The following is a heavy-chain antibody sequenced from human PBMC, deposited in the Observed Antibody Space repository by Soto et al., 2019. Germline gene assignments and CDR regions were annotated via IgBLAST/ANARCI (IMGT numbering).Heavy chain of an antibody. CDR2: ISSSSSYT. Sequence: PGGSMRLSCAASGFTFSDYYMSWIRQAPGKGLEWVSYISSSSSYTNYADSVKGRFTISRDNAKNSLYLQMNSLRAEDTAVYYCATIPEVTMVRGVYPEYYFDYWGQGTLVTAPQ. V-gene: IGHV3-11*06. CDR1: GFTFSDYY. D-gene: IGHD3-10*01. CDR3: ATIPEVTMVRGVYPEYYFDY. J-gene: IGHJ4*02.